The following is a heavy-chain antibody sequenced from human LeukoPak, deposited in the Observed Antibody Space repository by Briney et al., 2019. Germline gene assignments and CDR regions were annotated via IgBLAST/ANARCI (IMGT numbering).Heavy chain of an antibody. Sequence: SETLSLTCAVSGGSFSGYYWSWIRRPPGKGLEWVGEINHSGSINDNPSLKSRVTITVDTSKNQFSLKLSSVTAADTAVYYCARGGLRYFDWLSVPLDYWGQGTLVTVSS. J-gene: IGHJ4*02. CDR3: ARGGLRYFDWLSVPLDY. D-gene: IGHD3-9*01. CDR1: GGSFSGYY. V-gene: IGHV4-34*01. CDR2: INHSGSI.